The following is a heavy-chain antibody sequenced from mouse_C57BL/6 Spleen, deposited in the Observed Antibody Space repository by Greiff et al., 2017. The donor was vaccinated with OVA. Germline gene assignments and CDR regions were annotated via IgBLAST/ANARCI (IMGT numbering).Heavy chain of an antibody. CDR2: IYPSDSET. J-gene: IGHJ4*01. Sequence: VQLQQPGAELVRPGSSVKLSCKASGYTFTSYWMDWVKQRPGQGLEWIGNIYPSDSETHYNQKFKDKATLTVDKSSSTAYMQLSSLTSEDSAVYYCARSGYYDYDGYAMDYWGQGTSVTVSS. V-gene: IGHV1-61*01. D-gene: IGHD2-4*01. CDR3: ARSGYYDYDGYAMDY. CDR1: GYTFTSYW.